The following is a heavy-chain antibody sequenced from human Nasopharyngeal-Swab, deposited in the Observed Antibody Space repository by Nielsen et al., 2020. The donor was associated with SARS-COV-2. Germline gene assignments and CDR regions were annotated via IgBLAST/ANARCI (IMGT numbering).Heavy chain of an antibody. D-gene: IGHD3-22*01. Sequence: WIRQPPGKGLDWIGNIYYTGSTNYNPSLKSRVAISVDTPKNQFSLKLSSVTAADTAVYYCARGGPLLSYYDSSGSYFDYWGQGTLVTVSS. CDR3: ARGGPLLSYYDSSGSYFDY. V-gene: IGHV4-59*01. CDR2: IYYTGST. J-gene: IGHJ4*02.